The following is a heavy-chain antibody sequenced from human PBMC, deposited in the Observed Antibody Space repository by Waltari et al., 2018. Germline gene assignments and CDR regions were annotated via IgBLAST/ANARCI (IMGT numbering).Heavy chain of an antibody. CDR2: IYPTGST. J-gene: IGHJ4*02. CDR3: ARGYGSGSYYKFDN. D-gene: IGHD3-10*01. Sequence: QVQLQESGSGLVKPSQTLSLTCAVSGGSISSGGYSWSWIRQPPGKGLEWLGYIYPTGSTYYNPSLKGRLTLLVDRAKNQFSLRLTSVTAADTALYYCARGYGSGSYYKFDNWGQGTLVTVSS. CDR1: GGSISSGGYS. V-gene: IGHV4-30-2*01.